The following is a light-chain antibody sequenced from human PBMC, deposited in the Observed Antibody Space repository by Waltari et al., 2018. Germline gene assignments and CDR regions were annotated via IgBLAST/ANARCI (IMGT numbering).Light chain of an antibody. CDR3: QQYSSYPYT. V-gene: IGKV1-5*03. CDR1: QSITTS. J-gene: IGKJ2*01. CDR2: KAS. Sequence: IQMTQSPSTLSASLGDSATITCRASQSITTSLAWYQQKPGKAPKSLIYKASNLESGVPPRFSGSGSGTEFTLTISSLQPDDSATYYCQQYSSYPYTFGQGTKLEIK.